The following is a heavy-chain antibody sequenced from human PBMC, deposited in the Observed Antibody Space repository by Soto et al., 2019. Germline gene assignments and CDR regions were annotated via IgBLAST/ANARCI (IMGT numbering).Heavy chain of an antibody. J-gene: IGHJ4*02. V-gene: IGHV3-15*01. Sequence: EVQLVESGGGLVKPGGSLRLSCAASGFTFSNAWMSWVRQAPGKGLEWVGRIKSKTDGGTTDYAAPVKGRFTISRDDSKNTLYLQMNSLKTEDTAVYYCTTDPRGGSYYLINYWGQGTLVTVSS. CDR2: IKSKTDGGTT. D-gene: IGHD1-26*01. CDR3: TTDPRGGSYYLINY. CDR1: GFTFSNAW.